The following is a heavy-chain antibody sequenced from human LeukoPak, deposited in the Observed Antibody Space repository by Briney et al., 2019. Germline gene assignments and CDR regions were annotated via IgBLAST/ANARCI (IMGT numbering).Heavy chain of an antibody. CDR3: ARGGSSDY. CDR1: GFIFSSSG. CDR2: IWYDGSNK. D-gene: IGHD6-6*01. J-gene: IGHJ4*02. V-gene: IGHV3-33*01. Sequence: GGSLRLSCAASGFIFSSSGMHWVRQTPGKGLEWVGIIWYDGSNKYYADPVKGRFTISRDNAKNTLYLQMNSLRAEDTAVYYCARGGSSDYWGQGTLVTVSS.